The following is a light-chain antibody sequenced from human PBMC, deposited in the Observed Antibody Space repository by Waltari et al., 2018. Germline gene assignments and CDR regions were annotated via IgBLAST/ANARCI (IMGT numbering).Light chain of an antibody. CDR2: AAS. V-gene: IGKV3-20*01. CDR1: QSVNRSR. Sequence: EVVLTQSPGTLSLSPGERATLPCRASQSVNRSRLAWYQQKPGQAPRLLMYAASRRATGIPDRFSGSGTGTDFSLTVSRVEPEDSAVYYCQQYGSSVMYTFGQGTKLEIQ. J-gene: IGKJ2*01. CDR3: QQYGSSVMYT.